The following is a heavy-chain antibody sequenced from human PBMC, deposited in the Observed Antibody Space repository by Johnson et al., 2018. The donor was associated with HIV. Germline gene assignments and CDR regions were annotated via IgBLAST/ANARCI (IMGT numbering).Heavy chain of an antibody. V-gene: IGHV3-20*04. CDR2: INWNGGST. Sequence: VQLVESGGGVVRPGGSLRLSCAASGFTFDDYGMSWVRQAPGKGLEWVSGINWNGGSTGYADSVKGRFTISRDNSKNTLYLQMNSLRAEDTAVYYCASAVARTKGGAFDIWGQGTMVTVSS. CDR1: GFTFDDYG. D-gene: IGHD6-19*01. J-gene: IGHJ3*02. CDR3: ASAVARTKGGAFDI.